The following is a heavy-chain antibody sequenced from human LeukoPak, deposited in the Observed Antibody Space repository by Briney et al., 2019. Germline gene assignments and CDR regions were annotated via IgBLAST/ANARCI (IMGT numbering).Heavy chain of an antibody. V-gene: IGHV3-33*06. Sequence: GRSLRLSCAASGFTFSSYGMHWVRQAPGKGLEWVAIIWYDGTTKYYADSVKGRFTLSRDNSKNTMFLQMNSLRAEDTAVYYCAKSRTGQDVFDMWGKGKKSTVSS. D-gene: IGHD3/OR15-3a*01. CDR2: IWYDGTTK. CDR1: GFTFSSYG. J-gene: IGHJ3*02. CDR3: AKSRTGQDVFDM.